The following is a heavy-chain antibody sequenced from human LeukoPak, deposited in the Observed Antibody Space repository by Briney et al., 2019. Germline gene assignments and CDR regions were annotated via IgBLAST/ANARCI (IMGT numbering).Heavy chain of an antibody. D-gene: IGHD3-22*01. CDR2: IYYSGST. CDR1: GVSISSYY. J-gene: IGHJ4*02. Sequence: PSETLSLTCTVSGVSISSYYWSWIRQPPGKGLEWIGYIYYSGSTNYNPSLKSRVTISVDTSKNQFSLKLSSVTAADTAVYYCARLSLNYYDSSGYFDYWGQGTLVTVSS. CDR3: ARLSLNYYDSSGYFDY. V-gene: IGHV4-59*01.